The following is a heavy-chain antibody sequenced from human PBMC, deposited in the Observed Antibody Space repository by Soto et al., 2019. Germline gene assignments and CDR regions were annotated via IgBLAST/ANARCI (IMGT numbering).Heavy chain of an antibody. CDR2: MYYSGTT. CDR3: AREREDYYDTSGYYKGAFDI. V-gene: IGHV4-31*03. J-gene: IGHJ3*02. D-gene: IGHD3-22*01. Sequence: PSETLSLTCTVSGASISSGGYYWSWIRQHPGKGLEWIGYMYYSGTTYYNPSLKSRVTMSLDTSKNQFSLKLSSVTAADTAVYYCAREREDYYDTSGYYKGAFDIWGQGTMVTVSS. CDR1: GASISSGGYY.